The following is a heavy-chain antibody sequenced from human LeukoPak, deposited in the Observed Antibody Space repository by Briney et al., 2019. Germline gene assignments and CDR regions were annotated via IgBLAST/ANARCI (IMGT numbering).Heavy chain of an antibody. CDR3: ARVIAAAVLYYFDY. CDR1: GRSFSGYY. Sequence: SETLSLTCAVYGRSFSGYYWSWIRQPPGKGLEWIGEINHSGSTNYNPSLKSRVTISVDTSKNQFSLKLSSVTAADTAVYYCARVIAAAVLYYFDYWGQGTLVTVSS. J-gene: IGHJ4*02. CDR2: INHSGST. D-gene: IGHD6-13*01. V-gene: IGHV4-34*01.